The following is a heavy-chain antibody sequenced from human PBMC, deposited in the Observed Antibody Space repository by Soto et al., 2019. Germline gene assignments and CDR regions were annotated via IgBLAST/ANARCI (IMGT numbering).Heavy chain of an antibody. D-gene: IGHD1-26*01. CDR2: FIPILGIA. V-gene: IGHV1-69*02. J-gene: IGHJ4*02. CDR3: ARGRMSGSYEDY. Sequence: QVQLVQSGAAVKKPGASVEVSCKAYGGTFSSYTLSWVRPAPGPGLEWMGRFIPILGIANYSQKFKGRITITADKSTTTVYRELSSLRSEDTAVYYCARGRMSGSYEDYWGQGTLVTVSS. CDR1: GGTFSSYT.